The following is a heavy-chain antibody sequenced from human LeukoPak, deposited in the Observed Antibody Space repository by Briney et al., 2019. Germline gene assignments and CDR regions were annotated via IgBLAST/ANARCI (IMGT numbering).Heavy chain of an antibody. CDR2: IYYSGST. Sequence: SETLSLTCAVYGGSFSGHYWSWIRQPPGKGLEWIGYIYYSGSTYYNPSLKSRVTISVDTSKNQFSLKLSSVTAADTAVYYCARGQGTVTTHWGQGTLVTVSS. D-gene: IGHD4-17*01. V-gene: IGHV4-34*01. J-gene: IGHJ4*02. CDR3: ARGQGTVTTH. CDR1: GGSFSGHY.